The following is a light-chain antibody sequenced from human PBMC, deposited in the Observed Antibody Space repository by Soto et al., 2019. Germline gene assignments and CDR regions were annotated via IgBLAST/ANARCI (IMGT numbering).Light chain of an antibody. CDR3: QQANSFPIS. CDR1: QGIKSC. J-gene: IGKJ4*01. CDR2: AAS. V-gene: IGKV1-12*01. Sequence: DIQLTQSPSSVSASVGDRVTITCRASQGIKSCLAWYQQKPGKVPRLLILAASTLQSGVPSRFSGGGSGTEFTLTINGLQTEDFAMYYCQQANSFPISFGGGTRVEIK.